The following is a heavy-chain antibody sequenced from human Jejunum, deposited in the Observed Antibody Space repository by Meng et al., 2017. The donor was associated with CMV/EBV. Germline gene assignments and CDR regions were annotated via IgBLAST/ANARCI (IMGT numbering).Heavy chain of an antibody. CDR2: MSPKNGNT. CDR3: ARGVAAGVDY. J-gene: IGHJ4*02. V-gene: IGHV1-8*01. D-gene: IGHD6-25*01. Sequence: SCKASGYTFHSLDSNWVRQAAGQGLEWMGWMSPKNGNTGYAQKFQGRVTMTRDTSISTAYMELSSLRSEDTAVYYCARGVAAGVDYWGQGTLVTVSS. CDR1: GYTFHSLD.